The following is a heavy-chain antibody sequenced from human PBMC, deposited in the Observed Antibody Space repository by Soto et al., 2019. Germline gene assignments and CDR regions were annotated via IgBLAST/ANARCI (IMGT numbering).Heavy chain of an antibody. V-gene: IGHV3-7*04. J-gene: IGHJ4*02. CDR1: GFSFTTYW. CDR2: TNQDGSQK. CDR3: AKDHITGWKLDY. Sequence: EVQLVESGGGLVQPGGSLRLSCPTSGFSFTTYWMNWVRQAPGKGLEWVANTNQDGSQKLYVDSVKGRFTVSRDNAKNTGYLQIDSLRAKDPDVYYCAKDHITGWKLDYWGPGALVTVSS. D-gene: IGHD6-19*01.